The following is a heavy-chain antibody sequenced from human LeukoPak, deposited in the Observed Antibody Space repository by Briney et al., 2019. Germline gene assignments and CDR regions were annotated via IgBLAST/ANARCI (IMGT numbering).Heavy chain of an antibody. D-gene: IGHD1-26*01. V-gene: IGHV3-23*01. CDR3: AKYQILSGTYCFDH. CDR2: ITVSGDVT. J-gene: IGHJ4*02. Sequence: GGPLRLSCAASGFSISNNAMTWVRQAPGKGLEWVSSITVSGDVTYYADSVKGRFTISRDNSKNILYLQMNSLRAEDTALYYCAKYQILSGTYCFDHWGQGTLVTVSS. CDR1: GFSISNNA.